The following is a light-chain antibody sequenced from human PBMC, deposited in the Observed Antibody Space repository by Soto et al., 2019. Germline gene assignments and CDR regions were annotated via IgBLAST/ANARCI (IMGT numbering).Light chain of an antibody. J-gene: IGKJ4*01. CDR2: GAS. Sequence: EIVLTQSPGTLSLSPGERATLSCRASQSVSSNYLAWYQQRPGQAPRILIYGASSRATGIPDRFSGSGSGTDFTLTISRLEPEDFAVYFCQQYATSPALTFGGGTKVEIK. CDR1: QSVSSNY. V-gene: IGKV3-20*01. CDR3: QQYATSPALT.